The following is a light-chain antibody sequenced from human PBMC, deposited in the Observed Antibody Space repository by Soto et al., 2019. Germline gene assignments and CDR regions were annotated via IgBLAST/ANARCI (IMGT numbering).Light chain of an antibody. V-gene: IGKV1-5*01. CDR1: QSINTW. Sequence: DIQMTQSPSTLSASVGDRVTITCRASQSINTWLAWYQRKPGKAPKLLIYDASSLRSGVPSRFSGSRSGTELSLTISSLQPDDCATYYCQQYNSYSLTFGPGTKVDIK. CDR3: QQYNSYSLT. CDR2: DAS. J-gene: IGKJ3*01.